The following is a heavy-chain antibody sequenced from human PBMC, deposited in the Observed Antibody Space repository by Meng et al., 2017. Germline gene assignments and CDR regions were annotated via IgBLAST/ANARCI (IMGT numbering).Heavy chain of an antibody. V-gene: IGHV1-18*01. CDR3: ARGNYGDYLYYFDY. D-gene: IGHD4-17*01. J-gene: IGHJ4*02. Sequence: QRVQPGAGVRRPEASVKLSCTVSGYTFSSNGSGWVRQAPGQGLEWMGLISAYNGNTNYAQKLQGRVAMTTDTSTSTAYMELRSLISDDTAVYYCARGNYGDYLYYFDYWGQGTLVTVSS. CDR2: ISAYNGNT. CDR1: GYTFSSNG.